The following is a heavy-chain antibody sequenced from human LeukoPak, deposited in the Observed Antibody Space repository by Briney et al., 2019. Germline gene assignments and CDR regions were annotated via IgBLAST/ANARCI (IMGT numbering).Heavy chain of an antibody. D-gene: IGHD6-13*01. CDR1: GXSISNYY. CDR2: IYSSGHT. Sequence: SETLSLTCTVSGXSISNYYWSWIRQPPGKGLEWIGYIYSSGHTNYNPSLKNRDTISVDTSKNQFSLNLTSVTAADTAVYYCARHFSGAAAPLPFDYWGQGILVTVSS. CDR3: ARHFSGAAAPLPFDY. V-gene: IGHV4-59*08. J-gene: IGHJ4*02.